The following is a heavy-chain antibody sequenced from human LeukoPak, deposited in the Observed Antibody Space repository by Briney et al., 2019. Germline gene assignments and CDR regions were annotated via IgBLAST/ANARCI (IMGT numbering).Heavy chain of an antibody. CDR3: ARGERWSDY. CDR2: ISSSSSYT. J-gene: IGHJ4*02. Sequence: PGGSLRLSCAASGFTFSSYSMNWVRQAPGKGLEWVSSISSSSSYTYYADSVKGRFTISRDNAKNSLYLQMNSLRAEDTAVYYCARGERWSDYWGQGTLVTVSS. V-gene: IGHV3-21*01. CDR1: GFTFSSYS. D-gene: IGHD6-13*01.